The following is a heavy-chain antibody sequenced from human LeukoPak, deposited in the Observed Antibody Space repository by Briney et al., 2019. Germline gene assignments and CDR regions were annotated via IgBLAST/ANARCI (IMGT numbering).Heavy chain of an antibody. V-gene: IGHV3-7*03. D-gene: IGHD6-13*01. Sequence: GGSLRLSCAASGFPFSSHSMTWVRQAPGKGLEWVANIKPDGTTKFYVDSVKGRLTISRDNALNSLYLQMNSLRAEDTAIYYCARSIPYGTTWYGRSDYWGQGTLVTVS. J-gene: IGHJ4*02. CDR2: IKPDGTTK. CDR1: GFPFSSHS. CDR3: ARSIPYGTTWYGRSDY.